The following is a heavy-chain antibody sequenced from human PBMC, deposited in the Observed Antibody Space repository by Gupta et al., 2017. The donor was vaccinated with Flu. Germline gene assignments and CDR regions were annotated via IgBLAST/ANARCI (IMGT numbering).Heavy chain of an antibody. CDR3: ARGTFFDFWSGPVWWFDP. Sequence: MHWVRQAPGQGFEWMGRIHPNSGATNFAQKFQVRVTLTIETSINTAYMELSSLRADDTAVYYCARGTFFDFWSGPVWWFDPWGQGTLVTVSS. D-gene: IGHD3-3*01. J-gene: IGHJ5*02. CDR2: IHPNSGAT. V-gene: IGHV1-2*06.